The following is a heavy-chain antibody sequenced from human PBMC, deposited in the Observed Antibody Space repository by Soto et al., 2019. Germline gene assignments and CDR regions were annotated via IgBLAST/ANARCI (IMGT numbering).Heavy chain of an antibody. CDR2: ISYDGSNK. CDR3: AKDGGGSAYYPIYWYFDL. D-gene: IGHD3-22*01. V-gene: IGHV3-30*18. CDR1: GFTFSSYG. Sequence: QVQLVESGGGVVQPGRSLRLSCAASGFTFSSYGMHWVRQAPGKGLEWVAVISYDGSNKYYADSVKGRFTISRDNSNNTLNLQMNSLRAEYTAVYYCAKDGGGSAYYPIYWYFDLWGRGTLVTVSS. J-gene: IGHJ2*01.